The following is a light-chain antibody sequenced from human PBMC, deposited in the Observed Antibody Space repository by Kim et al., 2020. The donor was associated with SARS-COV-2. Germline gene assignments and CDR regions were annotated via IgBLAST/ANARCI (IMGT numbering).Light chain of an antibody. V-gene: IGKV3-20*01. CDR3: QVYGSSPLFT. CDR1: QSVRSTY. Sequence: EIVLTQSPGTLSLSPGKRASLSCRASQSVRSTYLAWYQQKPGQAPRLLIYGASGRATGIPDRCSGSGSMTDFTLTISRLEPEDFAVYYCQVYGSSPLFTFGPRTKVDIK. J-gene: IGKJ3*01. CDR2: GAS.